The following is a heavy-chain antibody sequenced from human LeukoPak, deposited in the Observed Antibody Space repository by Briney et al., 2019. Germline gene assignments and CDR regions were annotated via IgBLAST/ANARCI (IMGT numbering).Heavy chain of an antibody. CDR1: GASISSHY. J-gene: IGHJ4*02. Sequence: SETLSLTCTVSGASISSHYWSWIRQPPGKGLEWIGCIFYSGSLNYNPSLKSRVAISVDTSKDQFSLRLTSVTAADTAVYFCARGGGYSGSSFDYWGQGTLVTVSS. CDR3: ARGGGYSGSSFDY. D-gene: IGHD1-26*01. V-gene: IGHV4-59*11. CDR2: IFYSGSL.